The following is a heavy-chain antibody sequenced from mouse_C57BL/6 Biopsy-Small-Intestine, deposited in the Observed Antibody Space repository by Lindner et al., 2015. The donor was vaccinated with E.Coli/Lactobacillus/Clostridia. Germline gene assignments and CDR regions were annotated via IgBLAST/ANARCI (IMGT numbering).Heavy chain of an antibody. D-gene: IGHD1-1*01. V-gene: IGHV1-63*01. Sequence: VQLQESGAELVRPGTSVKMSCKASGYTFTNYWINWAKQRPGHGLEWIGDIYPGGGYTNYNEKFKGKATLTADKSSSTAYMQFTSLTSEDSAIYYCARSNYDCFDYWGQGTTLTVSS. CDR2: IYPGGGYT. CDR1: GYTFTNYW. J-gene: IGHJ2*01. CDR3: ARSNYDCFDY.